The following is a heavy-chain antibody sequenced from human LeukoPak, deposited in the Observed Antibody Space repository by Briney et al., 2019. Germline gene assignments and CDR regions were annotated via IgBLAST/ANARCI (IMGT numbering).Heavy chain of an antibody. CDR2: ISGSSSYI. V-gene: IGHV3-21*01. D-gene: IGHD2-8*01. CDR1: GLTFSPYS. J-gene: IGHJ4*02. Sequence: GGSLRLSCVASGLTFSPYSMNWVRQAPGKGLEWVSCISGSSSYIYYGDSVKGRFTISRDNAKNSLYLQMNSLRAEDTAVYYCARAGTKNHFDYWGQGTLVTVSS. CDR3: ARAGTKNHFDY.